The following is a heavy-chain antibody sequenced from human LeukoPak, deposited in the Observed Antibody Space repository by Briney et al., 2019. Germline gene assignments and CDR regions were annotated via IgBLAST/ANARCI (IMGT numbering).Heavy chain of an antibody. Sequence: GGSLRLSCAASGFTFSSYSMNWVRQAPGKGLEWVSSISSSSSYIYYADSVKGRFTTSRDNAKSSLYLQMNSLRAEDTAVYYCARDHDYGDYAGDYWGQGTLVTVSS. CDR3: ARDHDYGDYAGDY. V-gene: IGHV3-21*01. CDR2: ISSSSSYI. J-gene: IGHJ4*02. CDR1: GFTFSSYS. D-gene: IGHD4-17*01.